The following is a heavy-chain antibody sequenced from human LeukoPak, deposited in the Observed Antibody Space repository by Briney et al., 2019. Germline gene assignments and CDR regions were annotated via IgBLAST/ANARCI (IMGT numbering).Heavy chain of an antibody. V-gene: IGHV4-59*08. CDR2: IYYSGST. CDR1: GGSFSGYY. CDR3: ARPAATIDDAFDI. J-gene: IGHJ3*02. D-gene: IGHD2-15*01. Sequence: SETLSLTCAVYGGSFSGYYWSWIRQPPGKGLEWIGYIYYSGSTNYNPSLKSRVTISVDTSKNQFSLKLSSVTAADTAVYYCARPAATIDDAFDIWGQGTMVTVSS.